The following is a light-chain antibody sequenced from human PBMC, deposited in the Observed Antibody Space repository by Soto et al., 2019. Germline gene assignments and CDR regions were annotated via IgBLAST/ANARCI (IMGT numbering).Light chain of an antibody. CDR1: QSISRY. V-gene: IGKV1-5*01. Sequence: DIQMTQSPSSLSAAVGDRVTITCRASQSISRYLNWCQQKPGKAPKLLIYDASSLESGVPQRFSGSGSGTEFTLTISSLQTDDFSTYYCQQYHSYWTFGQGTKVDI. J-gene: IGKJ1*01. CDR3: QQYHSYWT. CDR2: DAS.